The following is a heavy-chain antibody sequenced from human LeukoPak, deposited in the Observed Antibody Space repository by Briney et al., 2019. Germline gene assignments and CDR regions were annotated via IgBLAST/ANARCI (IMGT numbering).Heavy chain of an antibody. CDR2: ISDIGSI. CDR1: GGSISSYY. Sequence: SETLSLTCTVSGGSISSYYWSWIRQPPGKGLEWIAYISDIGSINYNPSLKSRVTISLDTSKNQFSLKLSSVTAADTAVYYCARHNRYYYSWGNYWYFDYWGQGILVTVSS. V-gene: IGHV4-59*08. J-gene: IGHJ4*02. CDR3: ARHNRYYYSWGNYWYFDY. D-gene: IGHD3-10*01.